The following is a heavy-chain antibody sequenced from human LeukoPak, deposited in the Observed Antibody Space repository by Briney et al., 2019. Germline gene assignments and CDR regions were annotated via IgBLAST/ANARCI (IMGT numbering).Heavy chain of an antibody. CDR3: ARGINDENYFSYALDV. CDR2: VSFDGITT. V-gene: IGHV3-30*04. J-gene: IGHJ6*02. CDR1: GFTFSTYA. Sequence: GGSLRLSCAASGFTFSTYALRWVRQSPGKGLEWVAVVSFDGITTYYADSVNGRFTVSSDPSKNTLYLQMNTLRVDDTAIYFCARGINDENYFSYALDVWGRGTTVTVSS. D-gene: IGHD2-8*01.